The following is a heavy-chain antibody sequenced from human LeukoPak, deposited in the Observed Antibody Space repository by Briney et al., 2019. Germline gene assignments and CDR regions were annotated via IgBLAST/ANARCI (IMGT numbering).Heavy chain of an antibody. D-gene: IGHD1-14*01. CDR1: GGSITSYY. J-gene: IGHJ4*02. V-gene: IGHV4-4*09. CDR3: ARTPASWYFFDY. Sequence: SETLFLTCTVSGGSITSYYWSWIRQPPGKGLEWIGYIYTSGSTNYSPSLKSRVTISVDTSNNQFSLKLSSVTAADTAVYYCARTPASWYFFDYWGQGTLVTVSS. CDR2: IYTSGST.